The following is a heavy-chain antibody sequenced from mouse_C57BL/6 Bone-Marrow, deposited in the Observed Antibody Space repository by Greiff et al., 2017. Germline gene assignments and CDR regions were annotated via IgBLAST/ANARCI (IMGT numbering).Heavy chain of an antibody. CDR1: GYTFTSCG. CDR3: ARERIMVYDGPFAY. CDR2: IYPRSGNT. V-gene: IGHV1-81*01. J-gene: IGHJ3*01. D-gene: IGHD1-2*01. Sequence: QVHVKQSGAELARPGASVKLSCKASGYTFTSCGISWVKQRTGQGLEWIGEIYPRSGNTYYNEKFKGKATLTADKSSSTAYMELRSLTSEDSAVYFCARERIMVYDGPFAYWGQGTLVTVSA.